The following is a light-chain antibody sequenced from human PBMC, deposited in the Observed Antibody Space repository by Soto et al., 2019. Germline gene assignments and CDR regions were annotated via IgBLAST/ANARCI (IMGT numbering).Light chain of an antibody. CDR2: GAS. Sequence: EIVMTQSPATLSVSPGERATLSCRASQSVSSNLAWYQQKPGQAPRLLIYGASTRATGIPARFSGSGSGTEFTLTISSLQSEDFAVYDCQRYNNWPPITCGQGTRLAIK. CDR1: QSVSSN. V-gene: IGKV3-15*01. CDR3: QRYNNWPPIT. J-gene: IGKJ5*01.